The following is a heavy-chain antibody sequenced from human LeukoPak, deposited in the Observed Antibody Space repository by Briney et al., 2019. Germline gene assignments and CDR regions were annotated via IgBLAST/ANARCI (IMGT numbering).Heavy chain of an antibody. V-gene: IGHV4-34*01. J-gene: IGHJ4*02. D-gene: IGHD1-26*01. CDR2: INHSGST. Sequence: SETLSLTCAVYGGSFSGYYWSWIRQPPGKGLEWIGEINHSGSTNYNPSLKSRVTISVDTSKNQFSLKLSSVTAADTAVYYCARHGLQNLGATSFDYWGQGTLVTVSS. CDR3: ARHGLQNLGATSFDY. CDR1: GGSFSGYY.